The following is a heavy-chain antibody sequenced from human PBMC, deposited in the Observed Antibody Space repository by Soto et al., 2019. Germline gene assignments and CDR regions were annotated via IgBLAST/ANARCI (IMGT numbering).Heavy chain of an antibody. CDR1: GFTFSSYA. Sequence: GGSLRLSCAASGFTFSSYAMSWVRQAPGKGLEWVSAISGSGDSTYYADSVKGRFTISRDNSKNTLYLQMNGLRAEDTAVYYCAKSCTGGWYSSCFDYWGQGTLVTVSS. D-gene: IGHD6-19*01. J-gene: IGHJ4*02. CDR2: ISGSGDST. V-gene: IGHV3-23*01. CDR3: AKSCTGGWYSSCFDY.